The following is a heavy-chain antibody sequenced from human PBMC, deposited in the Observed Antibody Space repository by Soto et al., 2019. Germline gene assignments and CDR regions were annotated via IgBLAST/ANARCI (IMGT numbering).Heavy chain of an antibody. V-gene: IGHV4-34*01. Sequence: SETLSLTCAVYGGSFSGYYWSWIRQPPGKGLEWIGEINHSGSTNYNPSLKSRVTISVDTSKNQFSLKLSSVTAADTAVYYCARGGNSSGRTIDYWGQGTLVTVSS. CDR1: GGSFSGYY. CDR2: INHSGST. CDR3: ARGGNSSGRTIDY. D-gene: IGHD6-19*01. J-gene: IGHJ4*02.